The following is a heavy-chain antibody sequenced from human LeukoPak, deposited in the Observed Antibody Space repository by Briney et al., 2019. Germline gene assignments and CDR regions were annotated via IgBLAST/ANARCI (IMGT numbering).Heavy chain of an antibody. CDR2: INPNSGGT. CDR1: GYTFTGYY. V-gene: IGHV1-2*02. D-gene: IGHD6-13*01. Sequence: ASVKVSCKASGYTFTGYYMHWVRQAPGQGLEWMGWINPNSGGTNYAQKFQGRVTMARDTSISTAYVELSRLRSDDTAVYYCAREAGIAAAGSQDYWGQGTLVTVSS. J-gene: IGHJ4*02. CDR3: AREAGIAAAGSQDY.